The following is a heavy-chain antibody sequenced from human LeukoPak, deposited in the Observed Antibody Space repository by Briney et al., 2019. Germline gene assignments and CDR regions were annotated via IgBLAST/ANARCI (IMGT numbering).Heavy chain of an antibody. CDR1: GFTFSSYS. Sequence: GGSLRLSCAASGFTFSSYSMNWVRQAPGKGLEWVASISSSSSYIYYADSVKGRFTISRDNAKNSLYLQMNSLRAEDTAVYYCARDKVVVVVAATKPTTGYYYGMDVWGQGTTVTVSS. CDR2: ISSSSSYI. V-gene: IGHV3-21*01. CDR3: ARDKVVVVVAATKPTTGYYYGMDV. J-gene: IGHJ6*02. D-gene: IGHD2-15*01.